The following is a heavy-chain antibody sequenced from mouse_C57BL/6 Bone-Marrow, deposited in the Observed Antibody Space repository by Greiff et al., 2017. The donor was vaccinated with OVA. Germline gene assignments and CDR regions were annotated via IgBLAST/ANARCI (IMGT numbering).Heavy chain of an antibody. CDR3: TRGYSNYYAMDY. CDR1: GYTFTDYE. J-gene: IGHJ4*01. CDR2: IDPETGGT. V-gene: IGHV1-15*01. D-gene: IGHD2-5*01. Sequence: QVQLQQSGAELVRPGASVTLSCKASGYTFTDYEMHWVKQTPVHGLEWIGAIDPETGGTAYNQKFKGKALLTADKSSRTAYMELRSLTADDSAVYYCTRGYSNYYAMDYWGQGTAVTVSS.